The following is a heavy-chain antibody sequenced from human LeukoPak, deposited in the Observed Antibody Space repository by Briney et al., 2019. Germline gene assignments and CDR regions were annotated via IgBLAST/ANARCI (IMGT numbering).Heavy chain of an antibody. D-gene: IGHD2-2*02. Sequence: QAGGSLRLSCAASGFTFSSYSMNWVRQAPGKGLEWVSYISGSSDTIYYADSVKGRFTISRHNGKDSLYLQMNSLRAEDTAVYYCVRDDALGYCSSTNCYTENWFDPWGQGTLVTVSS. V-gene: IGHV3-48*01. CDR2: ISGSSDTI. CDR1: GFTFSSYS. J-gene: IGHJ5*02. CDR3: VRDDALGYCSSTNCYTENWFDP.